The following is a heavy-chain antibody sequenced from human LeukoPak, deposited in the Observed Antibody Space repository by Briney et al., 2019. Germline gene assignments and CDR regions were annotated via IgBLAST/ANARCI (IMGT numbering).Heavy chain of an antibody. CDR3: ARVDGSCSGGSCPSGNWFDP. CDR1: GGSISSYY. J-gene: IGHJ5*02. D-gene: IGHD2-15*01. Sequence: SETLSLTCTVSGGSISSYYWSWIRQPPGKGLEWIGYIYYSGSTNYNPSLKSRVTISVDTSKNQLSLKLSSVTAADTAVYYCARVDGSCSGGSCPSGNWFDPWGQGTLVTVSS. V-gene: IGHV4-59*01. CDR2: IYYSGST.